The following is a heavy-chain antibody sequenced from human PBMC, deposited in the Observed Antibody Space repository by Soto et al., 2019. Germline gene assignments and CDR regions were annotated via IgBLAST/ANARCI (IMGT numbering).Heavy chain of an antibody. CDR3: ARDLAPDI. V-gene: IGHV1-3*01. Sequence: ASVKVSCKASGYTFTSYSRHWARQAPGQRLEWMVWINAGNGNTKYSQKFQGRVTITRDTSASTAYMELSSLRSEDTAVYYCARDLAPDIWGQGTLVTVSS. CDR2: INAGNGNT. CDR1: GYTFTSYS. J-gene: IGHJ4*02.